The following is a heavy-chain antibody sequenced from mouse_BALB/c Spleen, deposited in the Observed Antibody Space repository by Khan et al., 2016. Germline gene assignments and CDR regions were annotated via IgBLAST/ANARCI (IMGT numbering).Heavy chain of an antibody. V-gene: IGHV3-1*02. CDR2: IYYSGST. CDR3: ARSSSGYWYYFDY. Sequence: EVQLVESGPDLVKPSQSLSLTCTVTGYSITSHYSWHWIRHFPGNKLEWMGYIYYSGSTNYNPSLKSRISITRDTSKNQFFLQLNSVTTEDTATXYSARSSSGYWYYFDYWGQGTTLTVSS. D-gene: IGHD3-1*01. J-gene: IGHJ2*01. CDR1: GYSITSHYS.